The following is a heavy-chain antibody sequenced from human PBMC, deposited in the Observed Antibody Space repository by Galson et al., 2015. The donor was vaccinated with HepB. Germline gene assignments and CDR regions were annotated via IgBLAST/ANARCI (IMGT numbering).Heavy chain of an antibody. CDR1: GFSLSPTGVG. CDR3: AHPDAWVYFDY. V-gene: IGHV2-5*01. CDR2: IYWNDNK. Sequence: PALVKPTQTLTLTCSFSGFSLSPTGVGVGWIRQPPGKALEWLALIYWNDNKHYNPSLKTRLTVNKDTSKNQVVLIMTNMDPADTATYYCAHPDAWVYFDYWGQGILVTVSS. J-gene: IGHJ4*02.